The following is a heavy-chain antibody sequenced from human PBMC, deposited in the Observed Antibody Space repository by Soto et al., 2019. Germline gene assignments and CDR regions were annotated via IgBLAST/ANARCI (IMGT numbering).Heavy chain of an antibody. CDR2: ITPNSGGT. V-gene: IGHV1-2*04. Sequence: ASVKVSCKASGYTFTGYYMHWVRQAPGQGLEWIGWITPNSGGTNYAQKFQGWGTMNRETSISTAYMELGRLRSDDTAVDYCARDLYGEYCRGGSCYSYYYYGMDVWGQGTTVTVSS. J-gene: IGHJ6*02. D-gene: IGHD2-15*01. CDR1: GYTFTGYY. CDR3: ARDLYGEYCRGGSCYSYYYYGMDV.